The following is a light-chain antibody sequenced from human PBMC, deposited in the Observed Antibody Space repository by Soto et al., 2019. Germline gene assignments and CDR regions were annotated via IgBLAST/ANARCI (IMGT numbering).Light chain of an antibody. V-gene: IGLV4-60*02. J-gene: IGLJ3*02. CDR2: IEGSGSY. CDR1: SGHSSYI. Sequence: QAVVTQSSSASASLGSSVKLTCTLSSGHSSYIIAWHQQQPGKAPRYLMKIEGSGSYNKGSGVPDRFSGSSSGADRYLTISNLQFEDEADYYCETWDSNTWVFGGGTQLTVL. CDR3: ETWDSNTWV.